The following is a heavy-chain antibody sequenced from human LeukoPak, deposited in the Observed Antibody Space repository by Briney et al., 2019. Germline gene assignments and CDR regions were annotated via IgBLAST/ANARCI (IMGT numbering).Heavy chain of an antibody. J-gene: IGHJ4*02. Sequence: GGSLRLSCVASGFTFTTYWMSWVRQAPGKGLEWVAKIKKDGSERCYVDSVKGRFTISRDNAKNSLYLQMNSLRAEDTAVYYCAKDEVGGHFEYWGQGTLVTVSS. CDR1: GFTFTTYW. CDR2: IKKDGSER. V-gene: IGHV3-7*01. CDR3: AKDEVGGHFEY. D-gene: IGHD1-26*01.